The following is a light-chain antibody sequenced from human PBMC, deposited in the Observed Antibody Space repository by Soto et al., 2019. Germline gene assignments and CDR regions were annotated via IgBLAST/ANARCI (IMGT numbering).Light chain of an antibody. J-gene: IGKJ5*01. CDR3: QQYGSSPLIS. Sequence: IVLTQSPGTLSLSPGERATLSCRAIQSVSSSYLAWYQQKPGQAPRLLIFGASKRATGIPDRFSGSGSGRDFTLTISGLEPEDFAVYYCQQYGSSPLISFGQGTRLEI. CDR2: GAS. CDR1: QSVSSSY. V-gene: IGKV3-20*01.